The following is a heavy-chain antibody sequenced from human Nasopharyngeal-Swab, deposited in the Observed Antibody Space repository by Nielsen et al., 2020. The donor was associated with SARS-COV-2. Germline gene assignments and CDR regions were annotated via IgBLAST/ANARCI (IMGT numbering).Heavy chain of an antibody. J-gene: IGHJ2*01. CDR2: IYHSGST. CDR3: ARQPRYSSGWYRYFDL. CDR1: GGSISSGGYS. Sequence: SETLSLTCAVSGGSISSGGYSWSWIRQPPGKGLEWIGYIYHSGSTYYNPSLKSRVTISVDTSKNQFSLKLSSVTAADTAVYYCARQPRYSSGWYRYFDLWGRGTLVTVSS. D-gene: IGHD6-19*01. V-gene: IGHV4-30-2*02.